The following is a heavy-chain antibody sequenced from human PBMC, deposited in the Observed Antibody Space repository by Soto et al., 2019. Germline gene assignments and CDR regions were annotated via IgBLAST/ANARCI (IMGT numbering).Heavy chain of an antibody. CDR2: INAGNGNT. CDR1: GYTFTSYA. D-gene: IGHD3-22*01. J-gene: IGHJ4*02. V-gene: IGHV1-3*01. Sequence: ASVKVSCKASGYTFTSYAMHWVRQAPGQRLEWMGWINAGNGNTKYSQKYQGRVTITRDTSASTAYKELSSLRSEDTAVYYCARDYYYDSSGYSYWGQGTLVTVSS. CDR3: ARDYYYDSSGYSY.